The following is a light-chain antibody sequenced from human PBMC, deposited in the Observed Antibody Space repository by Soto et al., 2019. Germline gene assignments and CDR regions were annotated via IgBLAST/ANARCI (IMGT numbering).Light chain of an antibody. V-gene: IGKV1-5*03. CDR1: QSVSSW. CDR3: QQYDNDSWT. J-gene: IGKJ1*01. CDR2: KAS. Sequence: DIPMTQSPSTLSASVGDRVIITCRASQSVSSWLAWYQQKPGKAPNLLIYKASILKSGVPSRFSGSGSGTEFTLTISSLQPDDFATYXCQQYDNDSWTFGQGTKVEIK.